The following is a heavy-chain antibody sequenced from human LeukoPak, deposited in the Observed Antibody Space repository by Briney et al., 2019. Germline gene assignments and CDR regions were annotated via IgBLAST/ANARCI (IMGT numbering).Heavy chain of an antibody. Sequence: GRSLRLSCAASGFTFSSYGMHWVRQAPGKGLEWVAVISYDGSNKYYADSVKGRFTISRDNSKNTLYLQMNSLRAEDTAVYYCANQPGIAAYWGQGTLSPSPQ. J-gene: IGHJ4*02. CDR2: ISYDGSNK. D-gene: IGHD6-13*01. V-gene: IGHV3-30*18. CDR1: GFTFSSYG. CDR3: ANQPGIAAY.